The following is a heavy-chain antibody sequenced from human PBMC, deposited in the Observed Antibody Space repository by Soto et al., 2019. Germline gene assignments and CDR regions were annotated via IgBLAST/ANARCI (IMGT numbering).Heavy chain of an antibody. V-gene: IGHV3-30-3*01. CDR3: ARGRVCSGGSCLDY. J-gene: IGHJ4*02. CDR2: ISYDGSNK. CDR1: GFTFSSYA. D-gene: IGHD2-15*01. Sequence: QVQLVESGGGVVQPGRSLRLSCAASGFTFSSYAMHWVRQAPGKGLEWVAVISYDGSNKYYADSVKGRFTISRDNSKNTLYLQMNRLRAEDTAVYYCARGRVCSGGSCLDYWGQGTLVTVSS.